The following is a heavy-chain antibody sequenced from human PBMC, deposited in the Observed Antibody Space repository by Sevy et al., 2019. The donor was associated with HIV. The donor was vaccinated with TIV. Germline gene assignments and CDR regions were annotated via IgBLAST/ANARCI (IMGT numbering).Heavy chain of an antibody. D-gene: IGHD1-26*01. V-gene: IGHV4-59*08. Sequence: QLPETLSFTCTVSGGSITSLYWNWIRQPPGKGLEWIANIYYNGHINYNPSLKSRVTLSLDTSKNQFSLRLSSVTAADTAMYYCAGENAWGRGYSWGQGTLVTVSS. CDR2: IYYNGHI. CDR3: AGENAWGRGYS. J-gene: IGHJ4*02. CDR1: GGSITSLY.